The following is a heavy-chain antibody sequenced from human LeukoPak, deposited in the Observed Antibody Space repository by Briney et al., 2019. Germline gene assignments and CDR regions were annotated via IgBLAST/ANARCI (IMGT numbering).Heavy chain of an antibody. D-gene: IGHD3-16*01. J-gene: IGHJ4*02. CDR2: VHHSGTT. CDR3: AREIWGTHDY. V-gene: IGHV4-59*02. Sequence: SETLSLTCTVSSGSVNAYYWSWIRQPPGKGLEWIGYVHHSGTTKYNPSFTSRVTVSIDTSKNQFSLNLYSVTTADTAVYYCAREIWGTHDYWGQGTLVTVFS. CDR1: SGSVNAYY.